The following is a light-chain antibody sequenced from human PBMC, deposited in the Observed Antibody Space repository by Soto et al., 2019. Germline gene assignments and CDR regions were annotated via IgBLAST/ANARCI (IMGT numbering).Light chain of an antibody. CDR3: QQYGSSSWT. J-gene: IGKJ1*01. CDR2: GAS. Sequence: EIVLTQSPGTLSLSPGERATLSCRASQSVSSSYLAWYQQKPGQAPRLLIYGASSRATGIPDRFSGSVSGRDFTLTISRLEPEDFAVYYCQQYGSSSWTFGQGTKVEIK. CDR1: QSVSSSY. V-gene: IGKV3-20*01.